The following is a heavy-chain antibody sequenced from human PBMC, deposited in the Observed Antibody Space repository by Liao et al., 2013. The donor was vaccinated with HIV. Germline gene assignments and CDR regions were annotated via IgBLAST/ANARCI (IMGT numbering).Heavy chain of an antibody. D-gene: IGHD3-9*01. V-gene: IGHV4-59*12. CDR3: ASDFRNFDWLL. CDR2: IHYSGST. CDR1: GGSISSYF. Sequence: QVQLQESGPGLLKPSETLSLTCTLSGGSISSYFWSWIRQPPGKGLEWIGNIHYSGSTNYGPSLKSRLTMSVDTSKNQFSLKLSSVTAADTAVYYCASDFRNFDWLLWGQGTLVTVSS. J-gene: IGHJ4*02.